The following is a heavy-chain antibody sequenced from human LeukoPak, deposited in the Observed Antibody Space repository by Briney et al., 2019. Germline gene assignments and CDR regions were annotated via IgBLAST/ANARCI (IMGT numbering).Heavy chain of an antibody. CDR1: GGSISSYY. CDR2: IYYSGST. Sequence: SETLSLTCTVSGGSISSYYWGWIRQPPGKGLEWIGYIYYSGSTNYNPSLKSRVTISVDTSKNQFSLKLSSVTAADTAVYYCARVGRQLELLDYWGQGTLVTVSS. J-gene: IGHJ4*02. D-gene: IGHD1-7*01. V-gene: IGHV4-59*01. CDR3: ARVGRQLELLDY.